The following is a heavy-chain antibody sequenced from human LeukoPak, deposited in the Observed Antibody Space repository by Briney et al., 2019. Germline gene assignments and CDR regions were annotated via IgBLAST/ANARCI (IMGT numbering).Heavy chain of an antibody. CDR2: IKQDGSEK. CDR1: GFTFSSYW. Sequence: PGGSLRLSCAASGFTFSSYWMSWVRQAPGKGLEWVANIKQDGSEKYYLDSVKGRFTISRDNAKNSLYLQMNSLRAEDTAVYYCARGFRGWYAERFDYWGQGTLVTVSS. D-gene: IGHD6-19*01. J-gene: IGHJ4*02. V-gene: IGHV3-7*01. CDR3: ARGFRGWYAERFDY.